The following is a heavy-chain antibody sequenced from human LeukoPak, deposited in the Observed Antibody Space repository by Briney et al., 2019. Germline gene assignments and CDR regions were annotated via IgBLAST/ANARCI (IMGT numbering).Heavy chain of an antibody. CDR3: ARDGITRRGYSGYGDDAFDI. J-gene: IGHJ3*02. CDR2: ISNSGGST. D-gene: IGHD5-12*01. V-gene: IGHV3-23*01. Sequence: HPGGSLRLSCAASGFTFTSYAMTWVRQAPGKGLEWVSTISNSGGSTYYADSVKGRFTISRDNSKNTLYLQMNSLRAEDTAVYYCARDGITRRGYSGYGDDAFDIWGQGTMVTVSS. CDR1: GFTFTSYA.